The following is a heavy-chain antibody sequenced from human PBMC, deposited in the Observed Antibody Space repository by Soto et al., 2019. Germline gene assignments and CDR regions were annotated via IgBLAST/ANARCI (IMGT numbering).Heavy chain of an antibody. CDR2: ISGSGGST. CDR3: ATYYYDSSGYFQH. D-gene: IGHD3-22*01. CDR1: GFTFSSYA. J-gene: IGHJ1*01. Sequence: GSLRLSCAASGFTFSSYAMSWVRQAPGKGLEWVSAISGSGGSTYYADSVKGRFTISRDNSKNTLYLQMNSLRAEDTAVYYCATYYYDSSGYFQHWGQGTLVTVSS. V-gene: IGHV3-23*01.